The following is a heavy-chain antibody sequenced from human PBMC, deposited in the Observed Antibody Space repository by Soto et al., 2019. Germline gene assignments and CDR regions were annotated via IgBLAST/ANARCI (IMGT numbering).Heavy chain of an antibody. J-gene: IGHJ6*02. V-gene: IGHV1-18*04. CDR1: GYTFTSYG. Sequence: GSVKVSCKASGYTFTSYGISWVRQAPGQGLEWMGWISAYNGNTNYAQKLQGRVTMTTDTSTSTAYMELRSLRSDDTAVYYCARIGTYYDILTGYYMPRHVWGQGTTVTVSS. CDR3: ARIGTYYDILTGYYMPRHV. D-gene: IGHD3-9*01. CDR2: ISAYNGNT.